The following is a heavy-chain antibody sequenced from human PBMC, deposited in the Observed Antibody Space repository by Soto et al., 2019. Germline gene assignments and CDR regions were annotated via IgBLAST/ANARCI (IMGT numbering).Heavy chain of an antibody. J-gene: IGHJ3*02. D-gene: IGHD1-26*01. CDR2: ISSSSSYI. Sequence: GGSLRLSCAASGFTFSSYSMNWVRQAPGKGLEWVSSISSSSSYIYYADSVKGRFTISRDNAKNSLYLQMKSLRAEDTAVYYCARDFSGSYYAFDIWGQGTMVTVSS. CDR3: ARDFSGSYYAFDI. V-gene: IGHV3-21*01. CDR1: GFTFSSYS.